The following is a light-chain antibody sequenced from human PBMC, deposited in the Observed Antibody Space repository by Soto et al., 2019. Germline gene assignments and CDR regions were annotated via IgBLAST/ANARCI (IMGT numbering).Light chain of an antibody. CDR2: DVS. V-gene: IGLV2-14*01. J-gene: IGLJ3*02. CDR3: SSYTDDNIL. Sequence: QSALTQPASVSGSPGQSITISCTGTSSDVGGYNYVSWYQQHPGKVPKLLIYDVSNRPSGVSNRFSGSNSGNTASLTISGLQAEDEADYYCSSYTDDNILFGRGTKVTVL. CDR1: SSDVGGYNY.